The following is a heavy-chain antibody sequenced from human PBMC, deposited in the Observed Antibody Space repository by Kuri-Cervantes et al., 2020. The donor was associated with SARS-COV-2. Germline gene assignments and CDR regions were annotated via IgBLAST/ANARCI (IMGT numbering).Heavy chain of an antibody. J-gene: IGHJ4*02. D-gene: IGHD3-9*01. V-gene: IGHV3-30*02. CDR1: GFTFSSYG. CDR2: IRYDGSNE. CDR3: ARDRTILDYFDY. Sequence: GESLKISCAASGFTFSSYGMHWVRQAPGKGLEWVAFIRYDGSNEYYADSVKGRFTISRDNSKNTLYLQMNSLRAEDTAVYYCARDRTILDYFDYWGQGTLVTVSS.